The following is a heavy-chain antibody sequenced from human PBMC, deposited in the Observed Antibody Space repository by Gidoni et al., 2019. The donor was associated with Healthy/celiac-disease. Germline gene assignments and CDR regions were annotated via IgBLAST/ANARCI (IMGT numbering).Heavy chain of an antibody. Sequence: EVQLLESGGGLVQPGGSLSLSCAASGFTFSSYAMGWVRQAQGKGREWVSVIRGSGGSTDYADSVKGRFTISRDNSKNTLYLQMNSLRAEDTAVYYCAKAFPRWGSGSYYFDYWGQGTLVTVSS. CDR1: GFTFSSYA. D-gene: IGHD3-10*01. J-gene: IGHJ4*02. V-gene: IGHV3-23*01. CDR2: IRGSGGST. CDR3: AKAFPRWGSGSYYFDY.